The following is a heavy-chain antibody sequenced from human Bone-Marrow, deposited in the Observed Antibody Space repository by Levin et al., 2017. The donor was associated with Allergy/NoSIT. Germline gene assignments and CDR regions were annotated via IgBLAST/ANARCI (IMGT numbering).Heavy chain of an antibody. CDR3: ARDLRSANTGDYSTSYYYGMDV. D-gene: IGHD4-11*01. J-gene: IGHJ6*02. CDR1: GFTVSSNY. V-gene: IGHV3-53*01. CDR2: IYTGGTP. Sequence: AGGSLRLSCAASGFTVSSNYMNWVRQAPGKGLEWVSVIYTGGTPYYADSVKGRFPMSRDNSENTVSLHMTSLRVADTPVYYCARDLRSANTGDYSTSYYYGMDVWGQGTTVTVSS.